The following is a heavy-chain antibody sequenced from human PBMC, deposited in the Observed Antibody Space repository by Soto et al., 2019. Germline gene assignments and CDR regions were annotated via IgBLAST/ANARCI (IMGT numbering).Heavy chain of an antibody. CDR3: ARGRITIEYGTVA. J-gene: IGHJ6*02. Sequence: SVKVSCKDSGGTFSSYAISWVRQAPGQGLEWMGGIIPIFGTANYAQKFQGRVTITADESTSTAYMELSSLRSEDTAVYYCARGRITIEYGTVAWGQALTVKVSS. D-gene: IGHD3-3*01. CDR1: GGTFSSYA. V-gene: IGHV1-69*13. CDR2: IIPIFGTA.